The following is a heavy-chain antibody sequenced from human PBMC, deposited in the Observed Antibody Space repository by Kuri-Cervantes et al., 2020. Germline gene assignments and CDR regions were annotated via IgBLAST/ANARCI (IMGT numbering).Heavy chain of an antibody. D-gene: IGHD6-6*01. CDR2: IKQDGSEK. CDR1: GFTFSNYW. CDR3: ARDRDEYTTWHARGYNYYMDV. V-gene: IGHV3-7*01. J-gene: IGHJ6*03. Sequence: GESLKISCAASGFTFSNYWMSWVRQAPGKGLEWVANIKQDGSEKFYVDSVKGRFTVSRDNAKNSLYLQMNSLSAGDTAVYYCARDRDEYTTWHARGYNYYMDVWAKGPRSPSP.